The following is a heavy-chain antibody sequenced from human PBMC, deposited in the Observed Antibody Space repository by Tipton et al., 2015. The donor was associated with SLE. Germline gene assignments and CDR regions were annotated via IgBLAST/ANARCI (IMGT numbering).Heavy chain of an antibody. CDR2: IYNSGST. CDR3: ARDRRLIAAPSFWWYFDL. J-gene: IGHJ2*01. CDR1: GVSISSHY. Sequence: TLSLTCTVSGVSISSHYWTWIRQPPGKGLEWIGYIYNSGSTNYNPSPESRVLISIDTSKNQVSLKLTSVTAADTAVYYCARDRRLIAAPSFWWYFDLWGRGTLVTVSS. V-gene: IGHV4-4*08. D-gene: IGHD6-13*01.